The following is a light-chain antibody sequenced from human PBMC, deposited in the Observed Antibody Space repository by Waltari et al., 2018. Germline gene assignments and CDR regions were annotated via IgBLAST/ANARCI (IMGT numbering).Light chain of an antibody. J-gene: IGLJ3*02. CDR1: SSNIGSNY. V-gene: IGLV1-47*01. CDR2: RNN. CDR3: AAWDDSLSGWV. Sequence: QSVLTQPPSASGTPGQRVTISCSGSSSNIGSNYVYWYQQVPGTAPKHLIHRNNQRPSGVPDRFSGSKSGTSASLAISGLRSEDEAVYYCAAWDDSLSGWVLGGGTKLTVL.